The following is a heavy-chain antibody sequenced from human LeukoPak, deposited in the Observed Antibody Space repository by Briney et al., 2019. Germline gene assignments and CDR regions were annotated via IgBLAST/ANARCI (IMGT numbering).Heavy chain of an antibody. Sequence: GGSLRLSCSASGFTFSSYEMNLVRQAPGRGLEGGAYISRSVSTIYYADSVKGRFTIYRENAKNSLYLQMNRLRAEDTAVYYCAELGITMIGGVWGKGTTVTISS. CDR3: AELGITMIGGV. CDR2: ISRSVSTI. J-gene: IGHJ6*01. D-gene: IGHD3-10*02. V-gene: IGHV3-48*03. CDR1: GFTFSSYE.